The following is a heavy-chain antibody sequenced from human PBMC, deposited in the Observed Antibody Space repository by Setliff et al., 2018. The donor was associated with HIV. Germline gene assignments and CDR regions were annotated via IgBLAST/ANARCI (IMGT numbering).Heavy chain of an antibody. J-gene: IGHJ4*02. V-gene: IGHV3-43*01. CDR3: AKDISRTGIAVAGLDY. CDR1: GFTFDDYT. Sequence: GESLKISCAASGFTFDDYTMHWVRQAPGRGLEWVSLISWDGGSTYYADSVKGRFTISRDNSKNSLYLQMNSLRTEDTALYYCAKDISRTGIAVAGLDYWGQGTLVTV. CDR2: ISWDGGST. D-gene: IGHD6-19*01.